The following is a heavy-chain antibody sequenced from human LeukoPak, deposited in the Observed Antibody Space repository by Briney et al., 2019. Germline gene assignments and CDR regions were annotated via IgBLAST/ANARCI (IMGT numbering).Heavy chain of an antibody. CDR3: ASLSPVLLWFGVFDY. J-gene: IGHJ4*02. CDR2: IYYSGST. V-gene: IGHV4-61*01. CDR1: GGSVSSDSYY. D-gene: IGHD3-10*01. Sequence: SETLSLTCTVSGGSVSSDSYYWSWIRQPPGKGLEWVGYIYYSGSTNYNPSPKSRVTISVDTSKNQSSLKLNSVAAADTAVYYCASLSPVLLWFGVFDYWGQGTLVTVSS.